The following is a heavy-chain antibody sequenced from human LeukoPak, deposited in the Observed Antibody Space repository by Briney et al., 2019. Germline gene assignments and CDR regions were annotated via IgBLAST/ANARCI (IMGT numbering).Heavy chain of an antibody. CDR1: GGSISSYY. V-gene: IGHV4-59*08. D-gene: IGHD4-23*01. CDR2: IYYTGTT. CDR3: ARHTSYGGQFAFDY. J-gene: IGHJ4*02. Sequence: SETLSLTCTVSGGSISSYYWSWIRQPPGKGLEWIGYIYYTGTTNYNPSLKSRVTISVDTSKNHFSLKVSSVTAADTAVYYCARHTSYGGQFAFDYWGQGTLVTVSS.